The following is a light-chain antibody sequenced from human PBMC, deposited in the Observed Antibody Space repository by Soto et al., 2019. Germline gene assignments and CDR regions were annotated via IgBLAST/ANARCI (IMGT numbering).Light chain of an antibody. V-gene: IGKV1-5*03. CDR1: QSISTW. Sequence: DIQMTQSPSTLSASVGDRVTITCRASQSISTWLAWYQQKPGKAPELLIYKESSLESGVPSRFSGSGSGTEFTLTISSLQPDDFATYYCQQSYSTPRTFGQGTKLEIK. CDR2: KES. CDR3: QQSYSTPRT. J-gene: IGKJ2*01.